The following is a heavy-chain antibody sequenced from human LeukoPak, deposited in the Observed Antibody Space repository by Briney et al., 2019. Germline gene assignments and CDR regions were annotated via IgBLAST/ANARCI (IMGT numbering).Heavy chain of an antibody. CDR3: AKTTTGYSSGRYPGWPVDY. D-gene: IGHD6-19*01. V-gene: IGHV3-23*01. Sequence: GGSLRLSCAASGFTFSNYAVSWVRQAPGKGLERVSAISGSGGGTYYADSVKGRFTISRDNSKNTLYLQMNSLSTEDTAVYYCAKTTTGYSSGRYPGWPVDYWGQGTLVTVSS. CDR1: GFTFSNYA. J-gene: IGHJ4*02. CDR2: ISGSGGGT.